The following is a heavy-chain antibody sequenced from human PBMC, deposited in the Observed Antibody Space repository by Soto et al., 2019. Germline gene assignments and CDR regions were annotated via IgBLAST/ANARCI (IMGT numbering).Heavy chain of an antibody. V-gene: IGHV1-46*03. J-gene: IGHJ6*03. D-gene: IGHD6-13*01. CDR3: VGATAAGQRDYSYHYFLHI. Sequence: QVQLVQSGAEVKKPGASVKVSCKASGYTFINYYIHWVRQAPGQGLEWMGVIHPNGGSKVYAQKFQRMVILTGVQVTSTVYVDRSSLTTEDTTVYFCVGATAAGQRDYSYHYFLHIWGKGTTVTLS. CDR1: GYTFINYY. CDR2: IHPNGGSK.